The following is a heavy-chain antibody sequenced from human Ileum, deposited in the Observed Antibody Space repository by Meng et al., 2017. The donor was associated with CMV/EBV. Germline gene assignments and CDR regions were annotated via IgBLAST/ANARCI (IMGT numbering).Heavy chain of an antibody. D-gene: IGHD3-3*01. J-gene: IGHJ5*02. CDR1: DYY. CDR3: ARDWPPYYDFWSGYLNWFDP. CDR2: INPNSDGT. V-gene: IGHV1-2*02. Sequence: DYYMHWVRQAPGQGLEWMGEINPNSDGTNYARKFQGRVTMTRDTSISTAYMELSRLRSDDTAVYYCARDWPPYYDFWSGYLNWFDPWGQGTLVTVSS.